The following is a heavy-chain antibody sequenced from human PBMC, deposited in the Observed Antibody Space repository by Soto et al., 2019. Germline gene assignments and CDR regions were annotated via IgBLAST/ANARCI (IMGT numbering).Heavy chain of an antibody. CDR2: INHSGST. CDR1: GGSFSGYY. Sequence: PSETLSLTCAVYGGSFSGYYWSWICQPPGKGLEWIGEINHSGSTNYNPSLKSRVTISVDTSKNQFSLKLSSVTAADTAVYYCASGALSTSTTRDYWGQGTLVTVSS. V-gene: IGHV4-34*01. D-gene: IGHD2-2*01. J-gene: IGHJ4*02. CDR3: ASGALSTSTTRDY.